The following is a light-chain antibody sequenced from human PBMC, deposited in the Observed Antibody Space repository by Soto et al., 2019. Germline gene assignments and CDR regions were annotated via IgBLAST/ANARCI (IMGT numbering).Light chain of an antibody. CDR2: DAS. CDR1: QSVSSY. Sequence: EIVLTQSPATLSVSPGERATLSCRASQSVSSYLAWYQQKPGQAPRLLIYDASNRATGIPARFSGSGSGTDFTLTISSLEPEDFAVYYCQQRSNWPPLTFGGGTKVEMK. CDR3: QQRSNWPPLT. J-gene: IGKJ4*01. V-gene: IGKV3-11*01.